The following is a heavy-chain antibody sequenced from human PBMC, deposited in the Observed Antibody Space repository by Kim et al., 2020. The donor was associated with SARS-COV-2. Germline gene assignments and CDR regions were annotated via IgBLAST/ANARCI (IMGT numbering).Heavy chain of an antibody. CDR3: ARSLPGLDAFDI. CDR1: GFTFSDFG. J-gene: IGHJ3*02. V-gene: IGHV3-33*01. Sequence: GGSLRLSCVSSGFTFSDFGMHWVRQAPGKGLEWVADIFHDGSNRYYRNSVRGRFTVSRDNSKNTLYLQMNSLGADDTAVYYCARSLPGLDAFDIWRHGTMVIVSS. CDR2: IFHDGSNR.